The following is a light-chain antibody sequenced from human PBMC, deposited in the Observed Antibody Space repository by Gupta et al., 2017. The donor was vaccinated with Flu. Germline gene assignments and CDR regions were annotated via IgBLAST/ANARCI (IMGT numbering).Light chain of an antibody. CDR2: SNN. J-gene: IGLJ3*02. Sequence: QSVLTQPPSASGTPGQRVTISCSGSSPNIGSNTVNWYQQHPGTAPKRLIYSNNQRPSGVPDRFSGSKSGTSASLAISGLQSEDEADYYCAAWDDSLNAWVFGGGTKLTVL. V-gene: IGLV1-44*01. CDR3: AAWDDSLNAWV. CDR1: SPNIGSNT.